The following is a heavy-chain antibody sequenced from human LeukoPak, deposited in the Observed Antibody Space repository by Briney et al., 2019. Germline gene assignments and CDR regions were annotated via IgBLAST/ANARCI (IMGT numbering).Heavy chain of an antibody. D-gene: IGHD1-7*01. CDR1: GFTFSSYW. CDR3: ARARGSELELGDYYYMDV. J-gene: IGHJ6*03. CDR2: IKQDGSEK. Sequence: PGGSLRLSCAASGFTFSSYWMSWVRQAPGKGLEWVANIKQDGSEKYYVDSVKGRFTISRDNAKNSLYLQMNSLRAEDTAVYYCARARGSELELGDYYYMDVWGKGTTVTVSS. V-gene: IGHV3-7*01.